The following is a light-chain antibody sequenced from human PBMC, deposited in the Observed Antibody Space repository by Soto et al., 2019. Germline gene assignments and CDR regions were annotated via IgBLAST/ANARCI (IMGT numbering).Light chain of an antibody. CDR2: GNS. J-gene: IGLJ1*01. Sequence: QSVLTQPPSVFGAPGQRVTISCTGSSSNIGAGYEVHWYQQLPGTAPKLLIYGNSNRPSGVPDRFSGSKSGTSASLAITGLQAEDEADYYCQSYDSSLSALYVFGTGTKLTVL. V-gene: IGLV1-40*01. CDR3: QSYDSSLSALYV. CDR1: SSNIGAGYE.